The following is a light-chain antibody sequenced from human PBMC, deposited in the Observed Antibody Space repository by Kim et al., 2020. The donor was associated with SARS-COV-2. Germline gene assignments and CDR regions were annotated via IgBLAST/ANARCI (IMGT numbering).Light chain of an antibody. CDR2: VNSDGSH. J-gene: IGLJ3*02. V-gene: IGLV4-69*01. CDR1: SVDSNNA. Sequence: ASVKLTCTLSSVDSNNAISWQQQQPGKGPRHLMKVNSDGSHSKGDGIPDRFSGSSAGAERYLTVSSLQSEDEADYYCQTWGAGIWVFGGGTQLTVL. CDR3: QTWGAGIWV.